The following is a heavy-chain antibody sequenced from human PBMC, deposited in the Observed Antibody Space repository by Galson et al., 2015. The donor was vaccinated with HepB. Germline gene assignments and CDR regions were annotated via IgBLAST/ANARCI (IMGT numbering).Heavy chain of an antibody. CDR3: ARGRPGTFTVLGN. V-gene: IGHV3-74*01. Sequence: SLRLSCAASGFTFSGHWMHWVRQAPGKGLIWVSRINSDGSSSSYGDYVKGRFTISRDDAKNTLYLQPNSLRAEDTAIYYCARGRPGTFTVLGNWGQGTLVTVSS. CDR1: GFTFSGHW. D-gene: IGHD1-1*01. CDR2: INSDGSSS. J-gene: IGHJ4*02.